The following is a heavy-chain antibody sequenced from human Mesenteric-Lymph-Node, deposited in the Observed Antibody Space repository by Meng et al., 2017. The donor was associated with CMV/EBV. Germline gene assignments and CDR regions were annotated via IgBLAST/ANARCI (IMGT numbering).Heavy chain of an antibody. V-gene: IGHV1-46*01. CDR1: GYTFTNNF. D-gene: IGHD3-22*01. CDR2: INPNGGST. CDR3: ARGDYDGSGYFDY. J-gene: IGHJ4*02. Sequence: ASVKVSCKASGYTFTNNFMHWVRQAPGQGLEWMGLINPNGGSTHYAQKFQGRIIMTRDMSTGTVYMEMSRLTSEDTAVYFCARGDYDGSGYFDYWGQGTQVTVSS.